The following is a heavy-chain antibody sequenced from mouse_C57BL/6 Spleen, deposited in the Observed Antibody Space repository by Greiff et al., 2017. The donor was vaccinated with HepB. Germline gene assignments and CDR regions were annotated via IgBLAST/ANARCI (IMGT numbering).Heavy chain of an antibody. CDR3: TKRGVLDY. Sequence: VQRVESGAELVRPGASVTLSCKASGYTFTDYEMHWVKQTPVHGLEWIGAIDPETGGTAYNQKLKGKAILTADKYSSTAYMEPRSLTSEDSAVYYCTKRGVLDYWGQGTTLTVSS. CDR2: IDPETGGT. J-gene: IGHJ2*01. CDR1: GYTFTDYE. V-gene: IGHV1-15*01.